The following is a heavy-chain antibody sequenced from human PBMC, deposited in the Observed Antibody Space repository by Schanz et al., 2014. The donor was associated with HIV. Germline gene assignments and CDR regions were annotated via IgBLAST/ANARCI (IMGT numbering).Heavy chain of an antibody. D-gene: IGHD3-10*01. CDR2: ISVNGATR. V-gene: IGHV3-48*03. J-gene: IGHJ4*02. CDR1: GFTFSNYA. CDR3: ARVFGRTYGWPDY. Sequence: VQLAESGGGVVQPGRSLRLSCVASGFTFSNYALHWVRQAPGKGLEWLSYISVNGATREYADSVKGRFTISRDNARTSLYLQMNSLRAEDTAVYYCARVFGRTYGWPDYWGQGTLVTVSS.